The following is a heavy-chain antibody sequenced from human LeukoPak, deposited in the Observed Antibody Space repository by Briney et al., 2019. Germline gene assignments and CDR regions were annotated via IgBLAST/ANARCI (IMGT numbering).Heavy chain of an antibody. CDR2: IKQDGSEK. CDR3: VRGGVTTF. V-gene: IGHV3-7*01. CDR1: GFTFSNYW. Sequence: GGSLRLSCAASGFTFSNYWMTWVRQAPGKGLEWVANIKQDGSEKYYVDSVKGRFTISRDNAKNSLDLQMNSLRAEDTAVYYCVRGGVTTFWGQGTLVTVSS. J-gene: IGHJ4*02. D-gene: IGHD4-17*01.